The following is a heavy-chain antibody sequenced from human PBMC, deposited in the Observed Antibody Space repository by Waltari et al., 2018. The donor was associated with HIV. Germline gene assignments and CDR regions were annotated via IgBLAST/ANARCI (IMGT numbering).Heavy chain of an antibody. CDR1: GFPFSPYP. J-gene: IGHJ4*02. CDR2: RSYGGRNK. CDR3: ARDGHFYDSRPLDY. D-gene: IGHD3-22*01. Sequence: QVQLVESGGGVVPPGRSLRLSCAASGFPFSPYPLHWVRQAPGKGLEWGEIRSYGGRNKYDADSVKGRFTISRDNSKNTVYLQRNSLGGEDTAVYYCARDGHFYDSRPLDYWGQGTLVTVSS. V-gene: IGHV3-30*04.